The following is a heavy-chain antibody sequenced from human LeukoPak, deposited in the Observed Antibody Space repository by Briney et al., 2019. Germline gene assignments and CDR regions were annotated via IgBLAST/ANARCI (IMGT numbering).Heavy chain of an antibody. CDR2: ITTNGDKT. D-gene: IGHD1-26*01. CDR1: GFTFSSYA. CDR3: ARGGATTLFDY. J-gene: IGHJ4*02. Sequence: GGSLRLSCAASGFTFSSYAMHWVRQAPGKGLEYVSAITTNGDKTYYGNSAKGRFTISRDNSKNTLYLQMGSLRIEDMAVYYCARGGATTLFDYWGQGTLVTVSS. V-gene: IGHV3-64*01.